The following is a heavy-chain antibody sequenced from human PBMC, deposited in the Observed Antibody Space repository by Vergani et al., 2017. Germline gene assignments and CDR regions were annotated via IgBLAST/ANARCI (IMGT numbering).Heavy chain of an antibody. CDR2: INTNTGNP. CDR3: ARDYSSSWYDYYYYGMDV. Sequence: QVQLVQSGAEVKKPGASVKVSCKASGYTFTSYAMNWVRQAPGQGLEWMGWINTNTGNPTYAQGFTGRFVFSLDTSVSTAYLQISSLKAEDTAVYYCARDYSSSWYDYYYYGMDVWDQGTTVTVSS. CDR1: GYTFTSYA. V-gene: IGHV7-4-1*02. D-gene: IGHD6-13*01. J-gene: IGHJ6*02.